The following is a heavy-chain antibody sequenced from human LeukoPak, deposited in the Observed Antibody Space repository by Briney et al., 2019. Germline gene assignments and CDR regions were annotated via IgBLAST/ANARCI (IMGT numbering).Heavy chain of an antibody. V-gene: IGHV3-30*18. CDR3: AKDGGGDFLGIFQH. CDR2: ISYDGSNK. J-gene: IGHJ1*01. Sequence: GGSLRLSCAASGFTFSSYGMHWVRQAPGKGLEWVAIISYDGSNKYYADSVKGRFTISRDNSKNTLYLQMNSLRAEDTAVYYCAKDGGGDFLGIFQHWGQGTLVTVSS. D-gene: IGHD2-21*02. CDR1: GFTFSSYG.